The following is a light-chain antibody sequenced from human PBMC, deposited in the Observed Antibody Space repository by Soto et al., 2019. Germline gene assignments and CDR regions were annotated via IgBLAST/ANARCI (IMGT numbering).Light chain of an antibody. CDR1: QSVRSY. CDR2: GAS. V-gene: IGKV1-39*01. J-gene: IGKJ5*01. CDR3: QQSYRTPT. Sequence: DIQMTQSPSSLSASVGDTITMTCRASQSVRSYLNWYQQKPGKAPKLLIYGASTLQSGVPSRFSGSGSGTGYTLTISSLQPEDFATYYCQQSYRTPTFGQGTRLEIK.